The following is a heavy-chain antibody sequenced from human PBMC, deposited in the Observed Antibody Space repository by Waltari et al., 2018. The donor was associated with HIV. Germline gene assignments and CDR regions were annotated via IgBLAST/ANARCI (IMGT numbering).Heavy chain of an antibody. J-gene: IGHJ3*02. D-gene: IGHD2-15*01. CDR1: GYSFTSYW. Sequence: EVQLVQSGAEVKKPGESLKISCKGSGYSFTSYWIGWVRQMPGKGLEWRGIIYPVGADTRYSPSFQGQVTISADKSRSTAYLQWSSLKSSDTAMYYCARRIDVLLDIWGQGTMVTVSS. V-gene: IGHV5-51*03. CDR3: ARRIDVLLDI. CDR2: IYPVGADT.